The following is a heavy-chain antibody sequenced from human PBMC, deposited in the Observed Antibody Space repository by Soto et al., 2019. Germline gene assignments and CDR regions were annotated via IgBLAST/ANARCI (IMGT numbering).Heavy chain of an antibody. Sequence: QVQLVESGGGVVQPGRSLRLSCAASGFTFSSYGMHWVRQAPGKGLEWVAVISCDGSNKYYADSVKGRFTISRYNAKNTRYLQMNRLRAEDTGVYYCAKNSGRGYCDPWGQGTLVTVSS. CDR3: AKNSGRGYCDP. V-gene: IGHV3-30*18. J-gene: IGHJ5*02. D-gene: IGHD2-15*01. CDR1: GFTFSSYG. CDR2: ISCDGSNK.